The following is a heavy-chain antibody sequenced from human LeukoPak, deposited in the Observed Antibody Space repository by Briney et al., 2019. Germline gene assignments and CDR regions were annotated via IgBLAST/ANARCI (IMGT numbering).Heavy chain of an antibody. J-gene: IGHJ5*02. V-gene: IGHV4-34*01. D-gene: IGHD4-11*01. CDR1: GGSVDFHY. CDR3: ARQDSPWRT. Sequence: SETLSLTCGVFGGSVDFHYWSWIRQPPGKGLEWIAEINHSGSTNFNPSLQSRVTISLDKSKNQFSLNLTSVTAADTAVYYCARQDSPWRTWGQGTLVIVSS. CDR2: INHSGST.